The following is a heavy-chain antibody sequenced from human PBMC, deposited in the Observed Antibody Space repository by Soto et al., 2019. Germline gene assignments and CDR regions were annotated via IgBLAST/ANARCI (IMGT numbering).Heavy chain of an antibody. CDR3: ARDMIRGYSYGSSPFDY. D-gene: IGHD5-18*01. Sequence: SLRLSCAASGFTFSSYAMHWVRQAPGKGLEWVAVISYDGSNKYYADSVKGRFTISRDNSKNTLYLQMNSLRAEDTAVYYCARDMIRGYSYGSSPFDYWGQGTLVTVSS. CDR1: GFTFSSYA. CDR2: ISYDGSNK. V-gene: IGHV3-30-3*01. J-gene: IGHJ4*02.